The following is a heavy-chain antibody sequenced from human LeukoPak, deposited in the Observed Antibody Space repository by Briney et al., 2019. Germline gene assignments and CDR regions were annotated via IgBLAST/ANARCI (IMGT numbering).Heavy chain of an antibody. Sequence: GGSLRLSCAASGFTFSSYAMSWVRQAPGKGLEWVSSITGGGDSTYYYADSVKGRFTISRDNAKNSLYLQMNSLRAEDTALYYCARERIYCSSTSCFFDYWGQGTLVTVSS. CDR1: GFTFSSYA. J-gene: IGHJ4*02. D-gene: IGHD2-2*01. V-gene: IGHV3-23*01. CDR2: ITGGGDST. CDR3: ARERIYCSSTSCFFDY.